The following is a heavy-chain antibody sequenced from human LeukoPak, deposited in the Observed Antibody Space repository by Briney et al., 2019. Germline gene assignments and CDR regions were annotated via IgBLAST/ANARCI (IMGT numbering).Heavy chain of an antibody. CDR2: ISWNSGSI. CDR3: AKDIRDSSGYYYPGVY. CDR1: GFTFDDYA. V-gene: IGHV3-9*01. J-gene: IGHJ4*02. D-gene: IGHD3-22*01. Sequence: PGGSLRLSCAASGFTFDDYAMHWVRQAPGKGLEWVSGISWNSGSIGYADSVKGQFTISRDNAKNSLYLQMNSLRAEDTALYYCAKDIRDSSGYYYPGVYWGQGTLVTVSS.